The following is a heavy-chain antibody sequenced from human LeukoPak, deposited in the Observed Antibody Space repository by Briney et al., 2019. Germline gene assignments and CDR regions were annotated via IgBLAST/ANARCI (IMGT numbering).Heavy chain of an antibody. J-gene: IGHJ4*02. V-gene: IGHV3-33*01. CDR2: IWYDGTNK. Sequence: GRSLRLSCAVSGFTFSDYGMHWVRQAPGKGLEWVAVIWYDGTNKYYADSVEGRFTISRDNSKNTLYLQMNSLRAEDTAVYYCARTRYNSRGGDYWGQGTPVTVSP. CDR3: ARTRYNSRGGDY. D-gene: IGHD1-14*01. CDR1: GFTFSDYG.